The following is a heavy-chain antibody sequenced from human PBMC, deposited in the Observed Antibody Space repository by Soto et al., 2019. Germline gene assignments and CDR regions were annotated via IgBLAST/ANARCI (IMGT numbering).Heavy chain of an antibody. Sequence: EVQLVESGGGLVQPGGSLRLSCAASGFTFSSYSMNWVRQAPGKGLEWVSYISSSSSTIYYADSVKGRFTISRDNAKNSLYLRMNSLGAEDTAVYYCAREGTGVWENWFGHWGQGTLGTVSS. CDR3: AREGTGVWENWFGH. J-gene: IGHJ5*02. V-gene: IGHV3-48*01. D-gene: IGHD3-16*01. CDR2: ISSSSSTI. CDR1: GFTFSSYS.